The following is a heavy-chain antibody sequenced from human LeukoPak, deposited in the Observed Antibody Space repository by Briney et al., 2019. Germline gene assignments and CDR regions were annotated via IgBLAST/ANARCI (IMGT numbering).Heavy chain of an antibody. V-gene: IGHV1-2*02. CDR2: INPNNGAT. J-gene: IGHJ4*02. CDR3: ARDLHGDYVPDFDY. D-gene: IGHD4-17*01. CDR1: GYTFTGYY. Sequence: ASMKVSCKASGYTFTGYYMYWVRQAPGQGVEWMAWINPNNGATNYAQKFQGRVTMARDTSISTAYMELSRLRSDDTAVYYCARDLHGDYVPDFDYWGQGTLVTVSS.